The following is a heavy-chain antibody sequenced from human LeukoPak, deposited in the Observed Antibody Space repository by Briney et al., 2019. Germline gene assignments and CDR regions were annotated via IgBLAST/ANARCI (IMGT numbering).Heavy chain of an antibody. CDR1: GYTFTSYY. CDR3: ASVLNCCGDCSSGRYYFDY. CDR2: INRSGDST. V-gene: IGHV1-46*01. J-gene: IGHJ4*02. D-gene: IGHD2-21*02. Sequence: ASVKVSCKASGYTFTSYYIRWVRQAPGQGLEWVAMINRSGDSTTYAQTIQGRVTMTRDTSTSTVYMDLSSLRSEDTAVYYCASVLNCCGDCSSGRYYFDYWGQGTLVTVSS.